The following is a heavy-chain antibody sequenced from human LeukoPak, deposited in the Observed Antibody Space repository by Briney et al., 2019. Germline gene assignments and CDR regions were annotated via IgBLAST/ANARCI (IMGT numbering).Heavy chain of an antibody. V-gene: IGHV3-23*01. CDR3: AKDSRVYYGSGSYYPRDY. CDR2: ISGSGGST. D-gene: IGHD3-10*01. Sequence: AGGSLRLSCAASGFTFSSYAMSWVRQAPGKGLEWVSAISGSGGSTYYADSVKGRFTISRDNSKNTLYLQMNSLRAEDTAVYYCAKDSRVYYGSGSYYPRDYWGQGTLVTVSS. J-gene: IGHJ4*02. CDR1: GFTFSSYA.